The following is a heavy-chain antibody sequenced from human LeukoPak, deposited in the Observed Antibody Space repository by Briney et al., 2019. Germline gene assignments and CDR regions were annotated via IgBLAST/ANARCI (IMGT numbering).Heavy chain of an antibody. CDR1: GFTFSSYE. J-gene: IGHJ4*02. CDR2: IWYDGSNE. D-gene: IGHD3-10*01. Sequence: GGSLRLSCAASGFTFSSYEMNWVRQAPGKGLEWVAIIWYDGSNEYYADSVKGRFTISRDNSKSTLYLQMNSLRAEDTAVYYCARVGSGSYYFDYWGQGTLVTVSS. V-gene: IGHV3-33*08. CDR3: ARVGSGSYYFDY.